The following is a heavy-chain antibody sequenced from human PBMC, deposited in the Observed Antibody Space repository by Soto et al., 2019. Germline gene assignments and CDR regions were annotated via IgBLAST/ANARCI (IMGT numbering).Heavy chain of an antibody. J-gene: IGHJ4*02. CDR3: ARAHPTGRYVDRLIFPLGY. CDR1: GFSFEDYG. CDR2: INWNGRTR. V-gene: IGHV3-20*04. D-gene: IGHD3-9*01. Sequence: GGSLRLSCAASGFSFEDYGMSWVRQLPGKGLEWVAGINWNGRTRDYVDSVRGRFTISRDDAKSHVYLEMNDVRPEDTALYYCARAHPTGRYVDRLIFPLGYWGRGA.